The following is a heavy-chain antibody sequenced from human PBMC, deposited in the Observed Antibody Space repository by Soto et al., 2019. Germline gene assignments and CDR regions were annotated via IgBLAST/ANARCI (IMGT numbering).Heavy chain of an antibody. V-gene: IGHV4-4*09. CDR3: ARGPSGDKIDY. Sequence: SETLSLTCTVSGGSISSYYGSWIRQSPDKGLEWIGHIYDGGTTYSSPSLKGRVTISADTSETQFSLKLSSVSAADTAVYYCARGPSGDKIDYWGQGIQVTVSS. CDR1: GGSISSYY. J-gene: IGHJ4*02. CDR2: IYDGGTT. D-gene: IGHD7-27*01.